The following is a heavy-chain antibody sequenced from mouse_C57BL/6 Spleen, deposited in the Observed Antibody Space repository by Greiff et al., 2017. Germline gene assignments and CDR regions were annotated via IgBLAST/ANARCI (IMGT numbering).Heavy chain of an antibody. D-gene: IGHD4-1*01. Sequence: EVMLVESGGGLVKPGGSLKLSCAASGFTFSSYAMSWVRQTPEKRLEWVATISDGGSYTYYPDNVKGRFTISRDNAKNNLYLQMRHLKSEDTAMYYCARDAGTYYAMDYWGQGTSVTVSS. V-gene: IGHV5-4*01. CDR2: ISDGGSYT. CDR3: ARDAGTYYAMDY. J-gene: IGHJ4*01. CDR1: GFTFSSYA.